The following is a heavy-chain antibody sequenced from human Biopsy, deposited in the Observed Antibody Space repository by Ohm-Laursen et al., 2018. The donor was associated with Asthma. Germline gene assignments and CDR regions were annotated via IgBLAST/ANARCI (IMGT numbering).Heavy chain of an antibody. Sequence: SLRLSCTASGFSFNSYGMHWVRQAPGKGLEWVAVMSFDGRQTYYADSVKGRFTISRDNSKNTLYLQMNSLRAEDTAVYYCAKERYYDFWSGYPIWGQGTMVTVSS. CDR3: AKERYYDFWSGYPI. D-gene: IGHD3-3*01. V-gene: IGHV3-30*18. CDR2: MSFDGRQT. CDR1: GFSFNSYG. J-gene: IGHJ3*02.